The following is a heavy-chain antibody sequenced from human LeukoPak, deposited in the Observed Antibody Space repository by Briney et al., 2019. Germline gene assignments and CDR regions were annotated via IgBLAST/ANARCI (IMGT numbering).Heavy chain of an antibody. J-gene: IGHJ4*02. Sequence: GGSLRLSCAASGFTFSSNYMSWVRQAPGKGLEWVSVIYSGGSTYYADSVKGRFTISRDNSKNTLYLQMNSLRAEDTAVYYCARDVPPYYGSGSYNDYWGQGTLVTVSS. V-gene: IGHV3-53*01. CDR1: GFTFSSNY. D-gene: IGHD3-10*01. CDR3: ARDVPPYYGSGSYNDY. CDR2: IYSGGST.